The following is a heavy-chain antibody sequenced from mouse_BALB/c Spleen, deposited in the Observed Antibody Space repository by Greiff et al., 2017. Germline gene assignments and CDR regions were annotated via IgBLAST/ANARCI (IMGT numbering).Heavy chain of an antibody. CDR2: IDPETGGT. CDR3: TRSLTMDY. D-gene: IGHD1-1*02. CDR1: GYTFTDYE. J-gene: IGHJ2*01. Sequence: VQLHQSGAELVRPGASVTLSCKASGYTFTDYEMHWVKQTPVHGLEWIGAIDPETGGTAYNQKFKGKATLTADKSSSTAYMELRSLTSEDSAVYYCTRSLTMDYWGQGTTLTVSS. V-gene: IGHV1-15*01.